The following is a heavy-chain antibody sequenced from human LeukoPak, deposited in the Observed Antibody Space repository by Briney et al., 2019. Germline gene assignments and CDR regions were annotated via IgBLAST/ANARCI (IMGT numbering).Heavy chain of an antibody. D-gene: IGHD3-22*01. CDR1: GFTFSSYW. CDR2: IKQDGSEK. Sequence: GGSLRLSCAASGFTFSSYWMTWVRQAPGKGLEWVANIKQDGSEKYYVDSVKGRFTISRDNAKNSLYLQMNSLRAEDTAVYYCARGINYYDTSFIDYWGQGTLVTVSS. V-gene: IGHV3-7*04. CDR3: ARGINYYDTSFIDY. J-gene: IGHJ4*02.